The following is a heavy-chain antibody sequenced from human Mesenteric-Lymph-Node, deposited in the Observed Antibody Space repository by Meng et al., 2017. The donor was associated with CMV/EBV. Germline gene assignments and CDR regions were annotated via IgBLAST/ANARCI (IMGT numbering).Heavy chain of an antibody. Sequence: GSLRLSCTVSGGSISTYYWNWIRQPPGKGLEWIGYIYFSGRTNYNSSLRSRVTISGDTSKNQISLRLTSVTAADTAVYYCAREVNSGWYRRRFDAWGQGTLVTVSS. CDR1: GGSISTYY. CDR2: IYFSGRT. V-gene: IGHV4-59*01. J-gene: IGHJ5*02. CDR3: AREVNSGWYRRRFDA. D-gene: IGHD6-19*01.